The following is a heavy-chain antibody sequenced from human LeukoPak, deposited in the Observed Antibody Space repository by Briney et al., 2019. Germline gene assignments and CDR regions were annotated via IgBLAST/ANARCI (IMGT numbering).Heavy chain of an antibody. J-gene: IGHJ4*02. V-gene: IGHV1-18*01. CDR3: VRDLTMVRGVITEGVFDY. CDR2: ISAYNGNT. Sequence: ASVKVSCKASGYTFTSYGISWVRQAPGQGLEWMGWISAYNGNTNYAQKLQGRVTMTTDTSTSTAYMELRSLRSDDTAVYYCVRDLTMVRGVITEGVFDYWGQGTLVTVSS. D-gene: IGHD3-10*01. CDR1: GYTFTSYG.